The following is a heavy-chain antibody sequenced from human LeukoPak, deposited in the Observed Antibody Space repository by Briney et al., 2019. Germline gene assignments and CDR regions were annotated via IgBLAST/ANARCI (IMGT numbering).Heavy chain of an antibody. Sequence: SQTLSLTCAVSGGSISSGGYSWSWIRQPPGKGLEWIGYIYHSGSTYYNPSLKSRVTISVDRSKNQFSLKLSSVTAADTAVYYCARAPVYYDSSGYYYYYGMDVWGQGTTVTVSS. CDR2: IYHSGST. CDR3: ARAPVYYDSSGYYYYYGMDV. J-gene: IGHJ6*02. CDR1: GGSISSGGYS. V-gene: IGHV4-30-2*01. D-gene: IGHD3-22*01.